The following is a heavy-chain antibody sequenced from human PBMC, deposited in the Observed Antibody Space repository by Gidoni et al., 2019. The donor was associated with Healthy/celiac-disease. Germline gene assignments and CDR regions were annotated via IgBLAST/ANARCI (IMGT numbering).Heavy chain of an antibody. CDR1: GGTFSSYA. Sequence: QVQLVQSGAEVTKPGSSVKVSCKASGGTFSSYAISWVRQAPGQGLEWMGGIIPIFGTANYAQKFQGRVTITADKSTSTAYMELSSLRSEDTAVYYCARDRPYCSSTSCPNYYMDVWGKGTTVTVSS. CDR3: ARDRPYCSSTSCPNYYMDV. D-gene: IGHD2-2*01. J-gene: IGHJ6*03. V-gene: IGHV1-69*06. CDR2: IIPIFGTA.